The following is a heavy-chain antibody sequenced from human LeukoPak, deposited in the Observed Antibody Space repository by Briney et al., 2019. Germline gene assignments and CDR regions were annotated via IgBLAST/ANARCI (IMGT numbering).Heavy chain of an antibody. V-gene: IGHV1-8*01. D-gene: IGHD3-3*01. CDR3: ARGVLRFLEWLQYYYYGMDV. Sequence: ASVKVSCKASGYTFTSYDINWVRQATGQGLEWMGWMNPNSGNTGYAQKFQGRVTMTRNTSISTAYMELSSLRSEDTAVYYCARGVLRFLEWLQYYYYGMDVWGQGTTVTVSS. CDR2: MNPNSGNT. CDR1: GYTFTSYD. J-gene: IGHJ6*02.